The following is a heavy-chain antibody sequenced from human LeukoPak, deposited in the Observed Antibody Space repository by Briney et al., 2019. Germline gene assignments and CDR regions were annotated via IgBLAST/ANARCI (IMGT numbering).Heavy chain of an antibody. V-gene: IGHV1-2*02. J-gene: IGHJ4*02. Sequence: GASVTVSCTASGYTFTGYYMHWVRQAPGQGLEWMGWINPNSGGTNYAQKFQGRVTMTRDTSISTAYMELSRLRSDDTAVYYCARTYYYDSSGPNYWGQGTLVTVSS. CDR1: GYTFTGYY. CDR2: INPNSGGT. D-gene: IGHD3-22*01. CDR3: ARTYYYDSSGPNY.